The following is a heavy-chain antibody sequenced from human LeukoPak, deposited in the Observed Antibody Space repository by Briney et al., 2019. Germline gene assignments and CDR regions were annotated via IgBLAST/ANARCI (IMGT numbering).Heavy chain of an antibody. CDR2: ISGYNGNT. Sequence: ATVKVSCKASGYTFTSYDINWVRQAPGQGLEWMGWISGYNGNTNYAQKLQGRVTMTTDTSTSTVYMELRSLRSDDTAVYYCARAGSGYGSGSYYPDYWGQGSLVTVSS. D-gene: IGHD3-10*01. CDR1: GYTFTSYD. CDR3: ARAGSGYGSGSYYPDY. J-gene: IGHJ4*02. V-gene: IGHV1-18*01.